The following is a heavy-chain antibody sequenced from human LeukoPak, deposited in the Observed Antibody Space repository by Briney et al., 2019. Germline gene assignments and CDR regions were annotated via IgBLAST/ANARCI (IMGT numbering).Heavy chain of an antibody. CDR2: ISAYNGNT. D-gene: IGHD3-3*01. Sequence: ASVKVSCKASGYTFTSYGISWVRQAPGQGLEWMGWISAYNGNTNYAQKLQVRVTMTTDTSTSTAYMELRSLRSDDTAVYYCARLRRGDFWSGLNWFDPWGQGTLVTVSS. CDR3: ARLRRGDFWSGLNWFDP. V-gene: IGHV1-18*01. J-gene: IGHJ5*02. CDR1: GYTFTSYG.